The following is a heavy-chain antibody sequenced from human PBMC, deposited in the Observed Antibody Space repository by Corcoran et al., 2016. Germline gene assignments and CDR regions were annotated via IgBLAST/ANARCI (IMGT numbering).Heavy chain of an antibody. Sequence: QVQLVQSGAEVKKPGASVKVSCKASGYTFTSYGISWVRQAPGQGLEWMGWISAYNGNTNYAQKLQGRVTMTIDTSTSTAYMELRSLRSDDTAVYYCARTYTYYYDSSGYCLDYWGQGTLFTVSS. CDR2: ISAYNGNT. J-gene: IGHJ4*02. CDR1: GYTFTSYG. CDR3: ARTYTYYYDSSGYCLDY. D-gene: IGHD3-22*01. V-gene: IGHV1-18*01.